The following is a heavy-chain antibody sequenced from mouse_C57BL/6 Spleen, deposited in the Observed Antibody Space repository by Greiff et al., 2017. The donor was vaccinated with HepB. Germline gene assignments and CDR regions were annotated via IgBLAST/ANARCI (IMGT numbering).Heavy chain of an antibody. CDR1: GFNIKDDY. D-gene: IGHD2-4*01. CDR3: TTWGYDYDARFAY. Sequence: VQLQQSGAELVRPGASVKLSCTASGFNIKDDYMHWVKQRPEQGLEWIGWIDPENGDTEYASKFQGKATITADTSSNTAYLQLSSLTSEDTAVYYCTTWGYDYDARFAYWGQGTLVTVSA. J-gene: IGHJ3*01. CDR2: IDPENGDT. V-gene: IGHV14-4*01.